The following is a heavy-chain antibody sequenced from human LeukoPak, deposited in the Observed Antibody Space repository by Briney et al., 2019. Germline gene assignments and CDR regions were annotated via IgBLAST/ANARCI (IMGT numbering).Heavy chain of an antibody. V-gene: IGHV1-24*01. J-gene: IGHJ4*02. CDR2: FDPEDGET. Sequence: ASVKVSCKVSGYTLTELSMHWVRQAPGKGLEWMGGFDPEDGETIYAQKFQGRVTMTEDTSTDTAYMELSSLRSEDTAVYYCATSIRVYDILTPPFDYWGQGTLVTVSS. D-gene: IGHD3-9*01. CDR3: ATSIRVYDILTPPFDY. CDR1: GYTLTELS.